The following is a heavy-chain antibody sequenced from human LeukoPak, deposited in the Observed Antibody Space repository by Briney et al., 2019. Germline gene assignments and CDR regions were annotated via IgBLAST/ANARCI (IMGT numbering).Heavy chain of an antibody. CDR2: MNPNSGNT. CDR1: GYTFTSYD. Sequence: TSVKVSCKASGYTFTSYDINWVRQATGQGLEWMGWMNPNSGNTGYAQKFQGRVTMTRNTSISTAYMELSSLRSEDTAVYYCARGQGGLYDILTGYYFTPNPFDYWGQGTLVTVSS. D-gene: IGHD3-9*01. CDR3: ARGQGGLYDILTGYYFTPNPFDY. V-gene: IGHV1-8*01. J-gene: IGHJ4*02.